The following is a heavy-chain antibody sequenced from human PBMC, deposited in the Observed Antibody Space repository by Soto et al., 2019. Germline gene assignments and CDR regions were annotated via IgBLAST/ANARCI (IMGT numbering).Heavy chain of an antibody. CDR1: GDSISSGGYS. J-gene: IGHJ6*02. CDR2: IYHSGGT. D-gene: IGHD5-12*01. CDR3: ARRRGFPSYYGMDV. V-gene: IGHV4-30-2*01. Sequence: SETLSLTCAVSGDSISSGGYSWSWIRQPPGKGLEWIGYIYHSGGTYYNPSLKSRVTISVDRSKNQFSLKLSSVTAADTAVYFCARRRGFPSYYGMDVWGQGTTVTVSS.